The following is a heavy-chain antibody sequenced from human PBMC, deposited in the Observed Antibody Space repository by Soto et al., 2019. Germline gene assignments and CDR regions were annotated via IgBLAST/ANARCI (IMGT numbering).Heavy chain of an antibody. CDR2: IVVGSGNT. CDR3: AAEADYHGSGSYYSPHAFDI. Sequence: SVKVSCKASGFTFTSSAMQWVRQARGQRLEWIGWIVVGSGNTNYAQKFQERVTITRDMSTSTAYMELSSLRSEDTAVYYCAAEADYHGSGSYYSPHAFDIWGQGTMVTVSS. D-gene: IGHD3-10*01. V-gene: IGHV1-58*02. J-gene: IGHJ3*02. CDR1: GFTFTSSA.